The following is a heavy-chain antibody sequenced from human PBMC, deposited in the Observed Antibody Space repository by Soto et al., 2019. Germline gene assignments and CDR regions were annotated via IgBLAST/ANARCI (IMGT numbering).Heavy chain of an antibody. V-gene: IGHV4-59*12. CDR3: AIDDRDDYLGVFAV. D-gene: IGHD4-17*01. J-gene: IGHJ4*02. Sequence: SKPLYLTCTISGGSPNYYYWTWIRQPPGKGLEWIGNIDNNGKTNYNPSLKSRVTISVDTSNNQFSLKVRSVTAADTAVYYCAIDDRDDYLGVFAVWVQVTLVTVDS. CDR2: IDNNGKT. CDR1: GGSPNYYY.